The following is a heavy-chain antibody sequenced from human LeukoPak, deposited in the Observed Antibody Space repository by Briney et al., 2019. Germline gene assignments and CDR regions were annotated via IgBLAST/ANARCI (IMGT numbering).Heavy chain of an antibody. V-gene: IGHV3-48*03. CDR1: GFTFSSYE. D-gene: IGHD4-17*01. CDR2: ICSSGSTI. J-gene: IGHJ5*02. CDR3: ARGSGDYEGKFDP. Sequence: GGSLRLSCAASGFTFSSYEMNWVRQAPGKGLEWVSYICSSGSTIYYADSVKGRFTISRDNSKNSLYLQMNSLRAEDTAVYYCARGSGDYEGKFDPWGQGTLVTVSS.